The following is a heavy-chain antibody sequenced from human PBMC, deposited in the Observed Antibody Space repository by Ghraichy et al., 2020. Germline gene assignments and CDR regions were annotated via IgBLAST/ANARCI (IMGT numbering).Heavy chain of an antibody. CDR2: IIPIFGTA. Sequence: SVKVSCKASGGTFSSYAISWVRQAPGQGLEWMGGIIPIFGTANYAQKFQGRVTITADESTSTAYMELSSLRSEDTAVYYCASVVVVPAAISSYYYYGMDVWGQGTTVTVSS. V-gene: IGHV1-69*13. D-gene: IGHD2-2*02. CDR1: GGTFSSYA. CDR3: ASVVVVPAAISSYYYYGMDV. J-gene: IGHJ6*02.